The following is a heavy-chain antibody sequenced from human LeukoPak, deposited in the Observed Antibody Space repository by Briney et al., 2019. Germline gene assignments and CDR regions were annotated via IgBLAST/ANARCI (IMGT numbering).Heavy chain of an antibody. D-gene: IGHD4-17*01. CDR3: ARSSTVTGRGWFDP. Sequence: ASVKVSCKASGYTFTGYYMHWVRQAPGQGLEWMGWINPNSGGTNYAQKFQGRVTMTRDTSIGTAYMELSRLRSDDTAVYYCARSSTVTGRGWFDPWGQGTLVTVSS. CDR1: GYTFTGYY. V-gene: IGHV1-2*02. J-gene: IGHJ5*02. CDR2: INPNSGGT.